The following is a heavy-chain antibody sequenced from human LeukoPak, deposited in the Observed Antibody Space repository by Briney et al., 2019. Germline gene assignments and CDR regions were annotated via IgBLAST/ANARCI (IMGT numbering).Heavy chain of an antibody. D-gene: IGHD1-26*01. CDR1: GFSFSTYS. V-gene: IGHV3-48*01. Sequence: GGSLRLSCVASGFSFSTYSMNWVRHAAGKGLEWVSYVSSSASTKYYADSVEGRFTVSRDNAKNSLYLQMNSLRAEDSGVYYCARPRGGGSHDDFDYWGQGTLVTVSS. J-gene: IGHJ4*02. CDR3: ARPRGGGSHDDFDY. CDR2: VSSSASTK.